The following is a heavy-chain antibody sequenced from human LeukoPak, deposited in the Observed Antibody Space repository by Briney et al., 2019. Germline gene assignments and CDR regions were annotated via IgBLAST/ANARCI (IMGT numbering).Heavy chain of an antibody. V-gene: IGHV3-66*01. CDR3: ARASGYDYVY. Sequence: GGSLRLSCAASGFTVSSYGMSWVRQAPGKGPEWVSLVYSDGVTRYADSVQGRFTISRDNAKNTLYLQMNSLRAEDTAVYYCARASGYDYVYWGQGTLVTVSS. J-gene: IGHJ4*02. CDR1: GFTVSSYG. CDR2: VYSDGVT. D-gene: IGHD5-12*01.